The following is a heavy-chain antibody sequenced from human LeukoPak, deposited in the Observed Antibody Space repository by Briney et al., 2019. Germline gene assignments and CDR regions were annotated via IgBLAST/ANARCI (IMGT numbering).Heavy chain of an antibody. D-gene: IGHD3-22*01. CDR3: AKDSATMIVMIRRAPRGQLDY. CDR1: GFTFSSYG. CDR2: IRYDGNNK. Sequence: GGSLRLSCAASGFTFSSYGMHWVRQAPGKGLEWVAFIRYDGNNKYSADSVEGRFTISRDNSKNTLYLQMNSLRAEDTAVYYCAKDSATMIVMIRRAPRGQLDYWGQGTQVTVSS. J-gene: IGHJ4*02. V-gene: IGHV3-30*02.